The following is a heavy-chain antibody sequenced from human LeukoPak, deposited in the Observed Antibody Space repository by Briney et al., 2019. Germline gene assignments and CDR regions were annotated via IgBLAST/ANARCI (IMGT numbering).Heavy chain of an antibody. CDR2: WHDGSNK. D-gene: IGHD3-10*01. J-gene: IGHJ6*03. CDR3: ARDKGEFYNYMSV. CDR1: GFTYSKFG. Sequence: PGGSLRLSCGASGFTYSKFGTHWVRQAPGKGLEWVAVWHDGSNKFYGDSVKGRFTISRDNIKNTLSLQMNSLRAEDTAVYYCARDKGEFYNYMSVWGNGTTVTVSS. V-gene: IGHV3-33*01.